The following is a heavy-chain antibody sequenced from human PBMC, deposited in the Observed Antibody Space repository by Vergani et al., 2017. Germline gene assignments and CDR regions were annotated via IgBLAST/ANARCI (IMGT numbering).Heavy chain of an antibody. CDR1: GFTFSSYW. Sequence: EVQLVESGGGLVQPGGSLRLSCAASGFTFSSYWMHWVRQAPGKGLVWVSRINSDGRSTTYADSVKGRFTISRDNAKNTLYLQMNSLRAEDTAVYYCVRSTMRSFGNWYFDLWGRGTLVTVSS. CDR2: INSDGRST. J-gene: IGHJ2*01. D-gene: IGHD2/OR15-2a*01. CDR3: VRSTMRSFGNWYFDL. V-gene: IGHV3-74*03.